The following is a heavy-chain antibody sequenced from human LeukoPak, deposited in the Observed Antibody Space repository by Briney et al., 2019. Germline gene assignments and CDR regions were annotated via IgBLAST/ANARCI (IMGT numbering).Heavy chain of an antibody. CDR1: GYSFNNYW. V-gene: IGHV5-51*01. D-gene: IGHD3/OR15-3a*01. J-gene: IGHJ4*02. CDR3: ARGMTGFYTLFDY. CDR2: IYPGDSDT. Sequence: GESLKISCKASGYSFNNYWIGWVRQMPGKGRECMGIIYPGDSDTRYSPSFQGQVTISADKSISTAYLQWTSLRASDTAMYYCARGMTGFYTLFDYWGPGTLVTVSS.